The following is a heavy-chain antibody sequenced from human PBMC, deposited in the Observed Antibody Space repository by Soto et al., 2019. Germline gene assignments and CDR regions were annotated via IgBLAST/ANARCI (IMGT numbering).Heavy chain of an antibody. V-gene: IGHV4-59*01. CDR3: TRGGDAYKNGH. Sequence: TLSLTCTVTGGSISTFLWNWIRQPPGKGLEWIGSIYYSGSTNYNPSLNSRVTISVDTSKNQFSLKLNSVTAADTAVYYCTRGGDAYKNGHWGQGTLVT. CDR1: GGSISTFL. CDR2: IYYSGST. J-gene: IGHJ4*02. D-gene: IGHD2-21*01.